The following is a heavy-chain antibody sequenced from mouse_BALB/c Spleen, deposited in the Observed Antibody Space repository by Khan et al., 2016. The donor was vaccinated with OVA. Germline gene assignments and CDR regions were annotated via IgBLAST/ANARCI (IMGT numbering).Heavy chain of an antibody. CDR1: GYSITRDYA. CDR3: ASELGRYDAMDY. J-gene: IGHJ4*01. D-gene: IGHD4-1*01. V-gene: IGHV3-2*02. Sequence: EVQLQESGPGLVKPSQSLSLTCTVTGYSITRDYAWNWIRQFPGNKLEWMGYITNSGSTNYNPSLKSRISITRDTSKNQFFLPLNSVTTEDTATYYCASELGRYDAMDYWGQGTSVTVSS. CDR2: ITNSGST.